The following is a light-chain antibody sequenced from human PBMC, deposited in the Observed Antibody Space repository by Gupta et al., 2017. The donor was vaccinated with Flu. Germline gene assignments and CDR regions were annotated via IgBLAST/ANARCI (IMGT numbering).Light chain of an antibody. CDR1: SSDVGGYNY. CDR3: SSDTSSNSLE. CDR2: EVS. J-gene: IGLJ3*02. Sequence: SALTQPASVSGSPGQSITISCTGTSSDVGGYNYVSWYQHHPGKAHKLMIYEVSNRPSGVSTRFSGSKSGNTASLTISGREEEDEADYYCSSDTSSNSLEFGGGTKLTVL. V-gene: IGLV2-14*01.